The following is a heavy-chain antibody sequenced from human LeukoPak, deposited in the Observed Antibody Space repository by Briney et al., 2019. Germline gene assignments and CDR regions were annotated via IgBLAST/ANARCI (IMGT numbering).Heavy chain of an antibody. V-gene: IGHV3-43*02. J-gene: IGHJ4*02. Sequence: GGSLRLSCAASGSTFGDYAMHWVRQAPGKGLEWVSLISGDGGSTYYADSVKGRFTISRDNSKNSLYLQMNSLRTEDTALYYCAKDKGYSSSWCFDQRGQGTLVTVSS. CDR3: AKDKGYSSSWCFDQ. CDR2: ISGDGGST. CDR1: GSTFGDYA. D-gene: IGHD6-13*01.